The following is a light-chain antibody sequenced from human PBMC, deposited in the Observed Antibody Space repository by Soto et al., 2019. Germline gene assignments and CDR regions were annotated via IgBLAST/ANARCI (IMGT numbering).Light chain of an antibody. J-gene: IGKJ4*01. CDR1: QSVPSSC. V-gene: IGKV3-20*01. CDR2: DAS. Sequence: EIVLTQSPGTLSLSPGERATLSCRASQSVPSSCLAWYQQKPGQAPRLLIYDASSRATGIPDRFSGSESGTDFTLTISRLEPEDFAVYYYHQYGSSPLTFGGGTKVRIK. CDR3: HQYGSSPLT.